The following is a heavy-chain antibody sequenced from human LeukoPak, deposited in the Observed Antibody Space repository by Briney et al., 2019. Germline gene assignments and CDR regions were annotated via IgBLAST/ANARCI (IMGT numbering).Heavy chain of an antibody. J-gene: IGHJ4*02. D-gene: IGHD2-15*01. V-gene: IGHV3-23*01. CDR1: GFTFSSNG. CDR3: AKDLGFCSGSSSCNSFDY. CDR2: LSGSGGST. Sequence: GGSLRLSCAASGFTFSSNGMSWVRQTPGKGLEWVSALSGSGGSTYYADSVKGRFTISRDNSKNTLYLQMNSLRAEDTAVYYCAKDLGFCSGSSSCNSFDYWGQGTLVTVSS.